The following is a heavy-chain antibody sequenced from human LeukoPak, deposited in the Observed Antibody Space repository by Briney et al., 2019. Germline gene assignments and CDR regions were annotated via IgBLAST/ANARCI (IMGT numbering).Heavy chain of an antibody. Sequence: SETLSLTCTVSGGSIGSGGYYWSWIRQHPGKGLEWIGYIYYSGTAYYKPSLKSRVTISVDTSKKQFSLKLSSVTAADTAVYYCARQAGSTSPKRSYYYYYYYMDVWGKGTTVTVSS. CDR1: GGSIGSGGYY. J-gene: IGHJ6*03. D-gene: IGHD2-2*01. V-gene: IGHV4-31*03. CDR3: ARQAGSTSPKRSYYYYYYYMDV. CDR2: IYYSGTA.